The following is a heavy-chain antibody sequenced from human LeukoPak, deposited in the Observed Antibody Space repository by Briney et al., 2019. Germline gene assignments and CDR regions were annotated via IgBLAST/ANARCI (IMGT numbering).Heavy chain of an antibody. J-gene: IGHJ4*02. CDR1: GFTFSGSA. Sequence: GGSLRLSCAASGFTFSGSAMHWVRQASGKGLEWVGRIRSKANSYATAYTASAKGRFTISRDDSKNTAYLQMNSLKTEDTAVYYCTRPFELTGDLFDYWGQGTLVTVSS. CDR3: TRPFELTGDLFDY. D-gene: IGHD7-27*01. CDR2: IRSKANSYAT. V-gene: IGHV3-73*01.